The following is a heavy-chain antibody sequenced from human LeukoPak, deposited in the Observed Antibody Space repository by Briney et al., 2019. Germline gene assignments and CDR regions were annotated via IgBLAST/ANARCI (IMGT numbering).Heavy chain of an antibody. V-gene: IGHV4-59*08. CDR1: GGSISSYY. J-gene: IGHJ4*02. Sequence: SETLSLTCTVSGGSISSYYWSWIRQPPGKGLEWIGYIYYSGSTNYNPSLKSRVTISVDTSKNQFSLKQSSVTAADTAVYYCARGMVRGVITVDYWGQGTLVTVSS. D-gene: IGHD3-10*01. CDR3: ARGMVRGVITVDY. CDR2: IYYSGST.